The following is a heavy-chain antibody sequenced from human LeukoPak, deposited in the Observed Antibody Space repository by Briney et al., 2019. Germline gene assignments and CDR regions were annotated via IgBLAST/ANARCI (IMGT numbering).Heavy chain of an antibody. CDR3: ARMTVSGRDNWFDP. CDR2: MNPNRGNT. CDR1: GYTFTSYD. D-gene: IGHD6-19*01. J-gene: IGHJ5*02. V-gene: IGHV1-8*03. Sequence: GASVKVSFKASGYTFTSYDINWVRQATGQGLEWMGWMNPNRGNTGYAQKFQGRVTITRDTPIKTAQMELSSLRSEDTAVYYCARMTVSGRDNWFDPWGQGTLVTVSS.